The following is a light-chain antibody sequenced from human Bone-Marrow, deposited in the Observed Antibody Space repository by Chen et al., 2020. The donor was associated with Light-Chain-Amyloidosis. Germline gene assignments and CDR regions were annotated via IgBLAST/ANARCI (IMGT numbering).Light chain of an antibody. Sequence: SYELSQPPSALASPAQTPRITCSGDDLPTKYAYWYQQKPGQAPVLVIHRDTERPSGISERFSGSSSGTTATLTISGVQAEDEADYHCQSADSSGTYEVIFGGGTKLTVL. CDR1: DLPTKY. J-gene: IGLJ2*01. CDR2: RDT. V-gene: IGLV3-25*03. CDR3: QSADSSGTYEVI.